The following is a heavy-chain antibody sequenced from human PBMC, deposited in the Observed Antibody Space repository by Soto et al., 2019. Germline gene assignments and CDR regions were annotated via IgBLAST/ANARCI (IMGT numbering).Heavy chain of an antibody. CDR1: GGSIRSYY. D-gene: IGHD3-10*01. J-gene: IGHJ2*01. V-gene: IGHV4-59*01. CDR2: IFDSGST. Sequence: QVQLQESGPGLVKPSETLSLTCTVSGGSIRSYYWSWIRQPPGKGLEWIGYIFDSGSTNYNPSLKRRVVMSVDTSKNQFSLKLSSVTAADTAVYYCARSYLTVAFFDLWGRGTLVTVSS. CDR3: ARSYLTVAFFDL.